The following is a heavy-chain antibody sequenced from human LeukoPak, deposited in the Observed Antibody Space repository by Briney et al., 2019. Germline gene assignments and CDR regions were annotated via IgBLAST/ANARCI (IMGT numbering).Heavy chain of an antibody. Sequence: PGGSLRLSCAASGFTFSSYSMNWVRQAPGKGLEWVANIKQDGSEKYYVDSVKGRFTISRDNAKNSLYLQMNSLRAEDTAVYYCARGKGYSSSWNGGYWGQGTLVTVSS. D-gene: IGHD6-13*01. V-gene: IGHV3-7*01. CDR1: GFTFSSYS. CDR2: IKQDGSEK. CDR3: ARGKGYSSSWNGGY. J-gene: IGHJ4*02.